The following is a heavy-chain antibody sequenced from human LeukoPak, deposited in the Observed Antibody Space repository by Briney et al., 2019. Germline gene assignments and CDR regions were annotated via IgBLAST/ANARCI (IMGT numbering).Heavy chain of an antibody. CDR3: AKDRVEMATIFWAYAFDI. Sequence: GGSLRLPCAASGFTFSSYAMSWVRQAPGKGLGWVSAIGGSGGSTYYADSAKGRFTISRDNSKNTLYLQMNSLRAEDTAVYYCAKDRVEMATIFWAYAFDIWGQGTMVTVSS. CDR2: IGGSGGST. J-gene: IGHJ3*02. CDR1: GFTFSSYA. V-gene: IGHV3-23*01. D-gene: IGHD5-24*01.